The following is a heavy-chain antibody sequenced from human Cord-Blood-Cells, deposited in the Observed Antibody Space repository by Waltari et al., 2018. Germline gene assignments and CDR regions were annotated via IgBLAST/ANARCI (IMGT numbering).Heavy chain of an antibody. CDR2: IYHSGGT. CDR3: ARADIRIMVRGVIDP. D-gene: IGHD3-10*01. V-gene: IGHV4-4*02. J-gene: IGHJ5*02. Sequence: QVQLQESGPGLVKPSGTLSLTCAVSGGSISSSNWWSWVRQPPGKGLEWTGEIYHSGGTSYNPSLKSRVTISVDKSKSQFSLKLGSVTAADTAGYYWARADIRIMVRGVIDPWGQGTLVTVSS. CDR1: GGSISSSNW.